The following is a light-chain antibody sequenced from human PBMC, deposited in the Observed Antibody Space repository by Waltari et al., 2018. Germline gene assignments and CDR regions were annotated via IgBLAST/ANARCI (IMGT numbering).Light chain of an antibody. V-gene: IGKV3-20*01. J-gene: IGKJ4*01. CDR1: QRVSSIA. CDR2: GVS. CDR3: QQYDGTVVT. Sequence: EIVLTQSPGTLSLSPGERATLSCRASQRVSSIALTWYQQKRGQPPRLLIYGVSTRAAGIPDRFSGSGSGTDFTLTISSLEPEDFAVYYCQQYDGTVVTFGGGTKVEI.